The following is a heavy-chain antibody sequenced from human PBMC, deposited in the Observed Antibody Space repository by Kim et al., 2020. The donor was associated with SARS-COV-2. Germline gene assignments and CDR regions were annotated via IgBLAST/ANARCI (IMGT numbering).Heavy chain of an antibody. V-gene: IGHV3-20*01. D-gene: IGHD3-10*01. CDR2: INWNGGST. CDR3: ATDRGDYYGSGSYPWFDP. CDR1: GFTFDDYG. J-gene: IGHJ5*02. Sequence: GGSRRLSCAASGFTFDDYGMSWVRQAPGKGLEGVSGINWNGGSTGYSDSVKGRFTISRDNAKNSLYLQMNSLRAEDMALYHCATDRGDYYGSGSYPWFDPWGQGTLVTVSS.